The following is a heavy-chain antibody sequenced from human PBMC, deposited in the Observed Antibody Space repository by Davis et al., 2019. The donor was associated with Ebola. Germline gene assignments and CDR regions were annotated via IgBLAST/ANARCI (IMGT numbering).Heavy chain of an antibody. CDR2: ISYSGST. CDR3: ARLLATGVVGY. D-gene: IGHD2-8*02. Sequence: PSETLSLTCAVSGDSMSTYYWRWIRQLPGKGLDWLGYISYSGSTFYNPALESRVTISADTSKNQFSLDLRSATAADTAVYYCARLLATGVVGYWGQGTLVTVSS. V-gene: IGHV4-59*08. J-gene: IGHJ4*02. CDR1: GDSMSTYY.